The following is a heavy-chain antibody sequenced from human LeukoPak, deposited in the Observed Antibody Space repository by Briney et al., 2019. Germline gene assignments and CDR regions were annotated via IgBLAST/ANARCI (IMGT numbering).Heavy chain of an antibody. V-gene: IGHV1-46*01. CDR1: GYTFTSYY. J-gene: IGHJ4*02. D-gene: IGHD2-2*01. CDR3: AREMETGYCSSTSCYYLVY. CDR2: INPSGGST. Sequence: ASVKVSCKASGYTFTSYYMHWVRQAPGQGLEWMGIINPSGGSTSYAQKFQGRVTMTRDTSTSTVYMELSSLRSEDTAVYYCAREMETGYCSSTSCYYLVYWGQGTLVTVSS.